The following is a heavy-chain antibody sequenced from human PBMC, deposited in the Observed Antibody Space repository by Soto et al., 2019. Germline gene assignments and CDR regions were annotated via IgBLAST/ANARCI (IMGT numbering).Heavy chain of an antibody. Sequence: QVQLVQSGAEVKKPGASVKVSCKASGYTFTSYGISWVRQAPGQGLEWMGWISAYNGNTNYAQKLQGRVTMTTDTSTSTVYMELRSLRSDDTAVYYWARDPPMPYCGGDCYSSGWFDPWGQGPLVPVSS. CDR3: ARDPPMPYCGGDCYSSGWFDP. CDR1: GYTFTSYG. J-gene: IGHJ5*02. D-gene: IGHD2-21*02. CDR2: ISAYNGNT. V-gene: IGHV1-18*01.